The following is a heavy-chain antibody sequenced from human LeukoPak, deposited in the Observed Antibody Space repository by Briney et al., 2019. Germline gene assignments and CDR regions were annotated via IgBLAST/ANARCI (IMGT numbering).Heavy chain of an antibody. J-gene: IGHJ4*02. Sequence: PGGSLRLSCAASGLTVSSNCLSWVRQAPGKGLEWVSAISGSGGSTYYAGSVKGRFTISRENSKNTLFLQMISLRLEATALYYCARAYGSSGYFQLPIDYWGQGILVTVSS. V-gene: IGHV3-23*01. CDR3: ARAYGSSGYFQLPIDY. CDR2: ISGSGGST. CDR1: GLTVSSNC. D-gene: IGHD3-22*01.